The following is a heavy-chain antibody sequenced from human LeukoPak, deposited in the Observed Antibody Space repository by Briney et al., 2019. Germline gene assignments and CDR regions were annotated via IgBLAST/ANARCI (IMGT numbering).Heavy chain of an antibody. V-gene: IGHV4-59*12. CDR3: ARDQNWNYVGWFDP. J-gene: IGHJ5*02. D-gene: IGHD1-7*01. CDR1: GGSISSYY. Sequence: PSETLSLTCTVSGGSISSYYWSWIRQPPGKGLEWIGYIYYSGSTNYNPSLKSRVTISVDTSKNQFSLKLSSVTAADTAVYYCARDQNWNYVGWFDPWGQGTLVTVSS. CDR2: IYYSGST.